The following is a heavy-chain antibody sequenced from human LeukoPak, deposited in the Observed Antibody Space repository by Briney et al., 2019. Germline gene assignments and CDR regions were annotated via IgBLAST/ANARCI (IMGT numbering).Heavy chain of an antibody. J-gene: IGHJ4*02. CDR1: GVSISSHY. V-gene: IGHV4-59*11. D-gene: IGHD5-18*01. CDR2: MFDSEST. Sequence: PSETLSLTCTVSGVSISSHYWSWIRQPPGKGLEWIGYMFDSESTKDNPSLKSRITLSADTSKNQFPLRLSSVTAVDTAVYYCATIKRGSIYGYFDFWGQGILVPVSS. CDR3: ATIKRGSIYGYFDF.